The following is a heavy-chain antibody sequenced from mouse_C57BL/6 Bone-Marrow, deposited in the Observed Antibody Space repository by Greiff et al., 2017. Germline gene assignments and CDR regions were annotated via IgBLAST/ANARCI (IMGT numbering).Heavy chain of an antibody. J-gene: IGHJ1*03. CDR1: GFTFSDYY. D-gene: IGHD2-4*01. V-gene: IGHV5-12*01. CDR3: ARDYDGRDWYFDV. CDR2: ISNGGGST. Sequence: EVKLVESGGGLVQPGGSLKLSCAASGFTFSDYYMYWVRQTPEKRLEWVAYISNGGGSTYYPATVKGRFTISRDNAKNTLYLQMSRLKSEDTAMYYCARDYDGRDWYFDVWGTGTTVTVSS.